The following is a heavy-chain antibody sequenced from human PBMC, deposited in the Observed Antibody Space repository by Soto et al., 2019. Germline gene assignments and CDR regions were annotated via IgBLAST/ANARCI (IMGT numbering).Heavy chain of an antibody. J-gene: IGHJ6*02. CDR3: ARDKKLLWFGELSPTGGMDV. Sequence: GGSLRLSCAASGFTFSSYWMHWVRQAPGKGLVWVSRINSDGSSTSYADSVKGRFTISRDNAKNTLYLQMNSLRAEDTAVYYCARDKKLLWFGELSPTGGMDVWGQGTTVTVSS. CDR1: GFTFSSYW. D-gene: IGHD3-10*01. V-gene: IGHV3-74*01. CDR2: INSDGSST.